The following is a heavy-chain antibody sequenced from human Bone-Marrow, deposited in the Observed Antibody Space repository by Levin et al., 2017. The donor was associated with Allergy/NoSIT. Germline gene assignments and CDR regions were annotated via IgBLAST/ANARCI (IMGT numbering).Heavy chain of an antibody. Sequence: GESLKISCEASGFTFIGYAMSWVRKAPGKGLEWVSDINGGGDETYYADSVKGRFTISRDNSKSTLYLQMNSLRAEDTAIYYCAKGLRNHYGSGAGGEMDVWGQGTTVIVSS. J-gene: IGHJ6*02. CDR3: AKGLRNHYGSGAGGEMDV. CDR1: GFTFIGYA. D-gene: IGHD3-10*01. V-gene: IGHV3-23*01. CDR2: INGGGDET.